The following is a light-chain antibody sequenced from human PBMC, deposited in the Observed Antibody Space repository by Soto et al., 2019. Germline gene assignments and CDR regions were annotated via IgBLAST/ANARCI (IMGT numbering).Light chain of an antibody. V-gene: IGKV3-11*01. CDR1: QSVTSNY. CDR2: DAS. Sequence: EIVLTQSPATLSLSPGERATLSCRASQSVTSNYLAWFQQKPGQAPRLLIYDASNRATGIPARFSGSGSGTDFTLTISSLEPEDFAVYYCQQRSNWPPDTFGQGTRLEI. J-gene: IGKJ5*01. CDR3: QQRSNWPPDT.